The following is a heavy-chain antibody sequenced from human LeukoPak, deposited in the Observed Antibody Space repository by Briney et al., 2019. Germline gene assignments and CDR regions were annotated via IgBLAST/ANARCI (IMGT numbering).Heavy chain of an antibody. D-gene: IGHD3-22*01. J-gene: IGHJ4*02. Sequence: GGSLRPSCAASGFTFSGYGMHWVRQAPGKGLEWVAVTSYDGSNKYYRDSVRGRFTISRDNSKNTLYLQMNSLRAEDTAVYYCAKGGESSGYYGGPDYWGQGTLVTVSS. CDR1: GFTFSGYG. CDR3: AKGGESSGYYGGPDY. CDR2: TSYDGSNK. V-gene: IGHV3-30*18.